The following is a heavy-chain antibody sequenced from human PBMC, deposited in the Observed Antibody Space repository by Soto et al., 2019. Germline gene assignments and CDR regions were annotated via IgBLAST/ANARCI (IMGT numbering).Heavy chain of an antibody. CDR2: ISYVGSNK. V-gene: IGHV3-30-3*01. Sequence: PGGSLSLSCAAFGFPFSSYAMHWVRQAQGKGLEGVAVISYVGSNKYYADSVKGRFTISRDNSKNTLYLQMNSLRAEDTAVYYCARGGPAGSFFDYWGQGTLVTVSS. CDR3: ARGGPAGSFFDY. D-gene: IGHD6-19*01. J-gene: IGHJ4*02. CDR1: GFPFSSYA.